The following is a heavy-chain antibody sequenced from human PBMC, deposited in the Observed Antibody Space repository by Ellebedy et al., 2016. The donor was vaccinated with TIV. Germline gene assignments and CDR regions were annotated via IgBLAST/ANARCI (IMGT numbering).Heavy chain of an antibody. CDR2: IYYSGST. D-gene: IGHD4-11*01. Sequence: PSETLSLTCTVSGGSISSSSYYWGWIRQPPGKGLEWIGSIYYSGSTYYNPSLKSRVTISVDTSKNQFSLKLSSVTAADTAVYYCARLDYSNYYFDYWGQGTLVTASS. CDR1: GGSISSSSYY. CDR3: ARLDYSNYYFDY. J-gene: IGHJ4*02. V-gene: IGHV4-39*01.